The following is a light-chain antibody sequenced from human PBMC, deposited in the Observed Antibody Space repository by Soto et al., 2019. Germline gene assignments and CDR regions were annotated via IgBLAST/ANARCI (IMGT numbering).Light chain of an antibody. CDR2: KAS. Sequence: DIQMTQSPSTLSGSVGDRVTITCRAIQTISSWLAWYQQKPGKAPKLLIYKASTLKSGVQSRFSGSGSGTEFTLTISSLQPDDFATYYCQHYNSYSEAFGQGTKVELK. CDR3: QHYNSYSEA. J-gene: IGKJ1*01. CDR1: QTISSW. V-gene: IGKV1-5*03.